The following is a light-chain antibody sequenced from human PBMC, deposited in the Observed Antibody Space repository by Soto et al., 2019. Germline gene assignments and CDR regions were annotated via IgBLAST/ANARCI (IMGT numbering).Light chain of an antibody. CDR3: QQSYSTPWT. CDR1: QSISSY. Sequence: DIQMTQSPSSLSASVGDRVTITCRASQSISSYLNWYQQKPGKAPKLLIYAASSLQSGVPSRFSGSGSGTDFTLTISSLQPEDFATYYCQQSYSTPWTFGQGTNVEI. V-gene: IGKV1-39*01. CDR2: AAS. J-gene: IGKJ1*01.